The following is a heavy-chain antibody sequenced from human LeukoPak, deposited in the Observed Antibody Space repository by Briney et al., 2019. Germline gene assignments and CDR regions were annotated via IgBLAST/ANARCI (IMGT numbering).Heavy chain of an antibody. CDR2: ISYDGNNK. CDR3: ARDPTKRWLQNYFDD. J-gene: IGHJ4*02. CDR1: GFTFSSYA. Sequence: GGSLRLSCAASGFTFSSYAMHWVRQAPGKGLEGVAHISYDGNNKYYGDSVKGRFTISGDNSKNTLYLQMNSLRAEDTAVYYCARDPTKRWLQNYFDDWGQGTLVTVSS. V-gene: IGHV3-30*04. D-gene: IGHD5-24*01.